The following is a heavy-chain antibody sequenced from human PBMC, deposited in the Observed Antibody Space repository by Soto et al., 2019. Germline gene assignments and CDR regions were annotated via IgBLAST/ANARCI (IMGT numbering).Heavy chain of an antibody. J-gene: IGHJ4*02. V-gene: IGHV3-11*06. CDR3: ARKGIAVAGPTDY. D-gene: IGHD6-19*01. CDR2: ISSSSSYT. Sequence: QVQLVESGGGLVKPGGSLRLSCAASGYTFSDYYMSWIRQAPGKGLEWVSYISSSSSYTNYADSVKGRFTISRDNAKNSLYLQMNSLRAEDTAVYYCARKGIAVAGPTDYWGQGTLVTVSS. CDR1: GYTFSDYY.